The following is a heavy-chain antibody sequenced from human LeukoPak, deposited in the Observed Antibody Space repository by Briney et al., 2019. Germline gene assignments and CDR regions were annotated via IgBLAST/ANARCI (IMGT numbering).Heavy chain of an antibody. CDR3: ARGGAPAGYALDM. D-gene: IGHD2-2*01. CDR1: GFTFSSYD. V-gene: IGHV3-13*04. J-gene: IGHJ3*02. CDR2: IGSAGDT. Sequence: GGSLSLSCIASGFTFSSYDMHWVRQASGKGLEWVSSIGSAGDTYYPVPVKGRFTISRENAKNSLYLQINSLTAGDTAVYYCARGGAPAGYALDMWGQGTMVTVSS.